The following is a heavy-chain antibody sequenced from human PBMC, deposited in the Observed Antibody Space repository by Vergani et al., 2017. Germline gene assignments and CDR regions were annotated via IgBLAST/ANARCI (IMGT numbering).Heavy chain of an antibody. CDR2: IGVSGGST. J-gene: IGHJ4*02. V-gene: IGHV3-23*01. CDR1: GFTFSSFA. CDR3: AKMFLMGWWPAAPIDY. D-gene: IGHD2-2*01. Sequence: EVQLLESGGGLVQPGGSLRLSCAASGFTFSSFAMSWVRQAPGKGLEWVSSIGVSGGSTYYADSVKGRFTISRDNSKNTLYLQMNSLRAEDTAVYYCAKMFLMGWWPAAPIDYWGQGTLVTVSS.